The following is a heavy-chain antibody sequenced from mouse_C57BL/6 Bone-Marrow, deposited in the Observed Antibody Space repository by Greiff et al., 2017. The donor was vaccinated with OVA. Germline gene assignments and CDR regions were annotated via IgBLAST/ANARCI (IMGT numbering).Heavy chain of an antibody. J-gene: IGHJ3*01. Sequence: EVQLQQSGPELVKPGASVKISCKASGYTFTDYYMNWVKQSHGKSLEWIGDINPNNGGTSYNQKFKGKATLTVDKSSSTAYMELRSLTSEDSAVYYCARAPLYDYDGAWFAYWGQGTLVTVSA. CDR1: GYTFTDYY. D-gene: IGHD2-4*01. CDR2: INPNNGGT. V-gene: IGHV1-26*01. CDR3: ARAPLYDYDGAWFAY.